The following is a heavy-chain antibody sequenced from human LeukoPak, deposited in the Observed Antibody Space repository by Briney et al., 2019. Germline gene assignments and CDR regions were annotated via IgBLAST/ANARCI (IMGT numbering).Heavy chain of an antibody. CDR3: ARDGTAYCSGGSCYSGWFDP. V-gene: IGHV3-33*01. CDR2: IWYDGTKN. Sequence: PGGSLRLSCAASGFTFSSYGMHWVRQAPGKGLEWVAVIWYDGTKNYYADSVKGRFTISRDNSKNMLYLQMNSLRAEDTAVYYCARDGTAYCSGGSCYSGWFDPWGQGTLVTVSS. J-gene: IGHJ5*02. D-gene: IGHD2-15*01. CDR1: GFTFSSYG.